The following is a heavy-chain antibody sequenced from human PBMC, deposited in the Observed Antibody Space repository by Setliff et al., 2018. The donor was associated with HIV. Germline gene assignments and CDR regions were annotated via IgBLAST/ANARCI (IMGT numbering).Heavy chain of an antibody. CDR1: GFTFSDHY. CDR3: TRVSGSYSYYFDY. D-gene: IGHD1-26*01. CDR2: IRHKPDGSIP. J-gene: IGHJ4*02. V-gene: IGHV3-72*01. Sequence: GGSLRLSCTGSGFTFSDHYIDWVRQAPGKGLEWVGRIRHKPDGSIPEYAASVKGRFTMSRDDSKSIAYLQMNSLKTEDTAVYYCTRVSGSYSYYFDYWGQGTLVTVSS.